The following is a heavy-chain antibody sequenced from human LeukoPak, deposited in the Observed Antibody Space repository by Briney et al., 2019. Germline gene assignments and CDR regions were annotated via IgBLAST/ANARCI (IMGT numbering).Heavy chain of an antibody. J-gene: IGHJ4*02. CDR2: IYSGGST. Sequence: PGGSLRLSCAASGFSVSSNYMSWVRQAPGKGLEWVSVIYSGGSTYYADSVKGRFTISRDNSRNTLYLQMNSLRAEDTAVYYCAREWDHDYDDYMFDYWGQGTLVTVSS. CDR1: GFSVSSNY. CDR3: AREWDHDYDDYMFDY. D-gene: IGHD4-17*01. V-gene: IGHV3-66*01.